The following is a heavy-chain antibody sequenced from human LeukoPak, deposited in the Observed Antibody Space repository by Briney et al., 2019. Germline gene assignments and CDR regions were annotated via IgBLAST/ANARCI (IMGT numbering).Heavy chain of an antibody. D-gene: IGHD1-26*01. J-gene: IGHJ4*02. Sequence: GGSLRLSCATSGYTFSSHGLHWVRQAPGKGLECVASIRHDGGDKYYSESVKGRFTISKDNTKNTLFLYMNSLRPEDTAMYYCVRWSGTYPLYYLDYWGQGTLVTVSS. V-gene: IGHV3-30*02. CDR2: IRHDGGDK. CDR1: GYTFSSHG. CDR3: VRWSGTYPLYYLDY.